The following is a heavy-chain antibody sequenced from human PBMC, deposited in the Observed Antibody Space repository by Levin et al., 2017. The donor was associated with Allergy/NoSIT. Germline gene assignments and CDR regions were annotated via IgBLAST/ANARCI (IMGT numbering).Heavy chain of an antibody. V-gene: IGHV3-30*03. CDR3: ARDDSVTSIQNQHFGMAV. CDR2: VSYGGRSK. CDR1: GFSFSNYF. Sequence: PGESLKISCAASGFSFSNYFIHWVRQAPGKGLEWVAVVSYGGRSKYYADSVRGRFTISRDNSKNTLYLQMDSLRAEDTAVYYCARDDSVTSIQNQHFGMAVWGQGTTVIVSS. J-gene: IGHJ6*02. D-gene: IGHD5/OR15-5a*01.